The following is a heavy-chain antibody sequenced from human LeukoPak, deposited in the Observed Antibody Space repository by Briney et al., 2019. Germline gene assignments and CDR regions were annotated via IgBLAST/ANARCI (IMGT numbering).Heavy chain of an antibody. CDR2: ISGSGGST. D-gene: IGHD3-10*01. J-gene: IGHJ6*02. V-gene: IGHV3-23*01. CDR3: ARADGPGRFQYYYYYGLDV. Sequence: GGSLRLSCAASGFTFSSYAMSWVRQAPGKGLEWVSAISGSGGSTYYADSVKGRFTISRDNSKNTLYLQMNTLRTEDTAVYYCARADGPGRFQYYYYYGLDVWGQGTTVTVFS. CDR1: GFTFSSYA.